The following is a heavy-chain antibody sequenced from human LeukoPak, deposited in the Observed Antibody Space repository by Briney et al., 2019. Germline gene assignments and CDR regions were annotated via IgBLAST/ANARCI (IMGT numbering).Heavy chain of an antibody. Sequence: GRSLRLSCAASGFTFSSYGMHWVRQAPGKGLEWVAVISYDGSNKYYADSVKGRFTISRDNSKNTLYLQMNSLKAEDTAVYYCAKTGGTLHYFDYWGQGTLVTVSS. V-gene: IGHV3-30*18. CDR1: GFTFSSYG. CDR2: ISYDGSNK. J-gene: IGHJ4*02. CDR3: AKTGGTLHYFDY. D-gene: IGHD1-1*01.